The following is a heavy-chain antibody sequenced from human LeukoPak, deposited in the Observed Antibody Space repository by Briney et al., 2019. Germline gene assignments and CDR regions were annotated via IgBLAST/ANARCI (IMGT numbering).Heavy chain of an antibody. V-gene: IGHV1-2*02. Sequence: GASVKVSCKASGYTFTGYYMHWVRQAPGQGLEWMGWINPNSGGTNYAQKFQGRVTMTRDTSISTAYMELSRLRSDDTAVYYCARVYPPGDSSGWVYNWFDPWGQGTLVTVSS. CDR1: GYTFTGYY. J-gene: IGHJ5*02. CDR3: ARVYPPGDSSGWVYNWFDP. D-gene: IGHD6-19*01. CDR2: INPNSGGT.